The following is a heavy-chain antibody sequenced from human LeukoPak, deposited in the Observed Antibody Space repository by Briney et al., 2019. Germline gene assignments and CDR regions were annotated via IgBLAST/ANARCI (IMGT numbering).Heavy chain of an antibody. Sequence: ASVKVSCKASGYTFTSYYMHWVRQAPGQGLEWMGIINPSGGSTSYAQKFQGRVTITRDTSASTAYMELSSLRSEDTAVYYCARGPKIAVAGKGWFDPWGQGTLVTVSS. CDR2: INPSGGST. D-gene: IGHD6-19*01. CDR3: ARGPKIAVAGKGWFDP. V-gene: IGHV1-46*01. J-gene: IGHJ5*02. CDR1: GYTFTSYY.